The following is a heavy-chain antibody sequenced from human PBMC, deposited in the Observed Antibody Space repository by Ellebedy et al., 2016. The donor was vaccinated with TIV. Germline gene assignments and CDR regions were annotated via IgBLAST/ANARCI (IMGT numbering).Heavy chain of an antibody. J-gene: IGHJ6*02. Sequence: GGSLRLXCVASGFTFTNSWMSWVRQAPGKGLEWVANIKHDGSEKNYLDSVKCRFTVSRDNAKSSVYLQMNSLRAEDTALYYCARDIGPSYYYYGLDVWGQGTTVTVS. CDR1: GFTFTNSW. CDR2: IKHDGSEK. CDR3: ARDIGPSYYYYGLDV. V-gene: IGHV3-7*03. D-gene: IGHD2-15*01.